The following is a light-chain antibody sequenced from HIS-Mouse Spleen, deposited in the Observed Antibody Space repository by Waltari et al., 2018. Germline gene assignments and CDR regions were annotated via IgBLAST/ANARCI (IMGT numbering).Light chain of an antibody. CDR2: EDN. V-gene: IGLV6-57*04. CDR3: QSYDSSNVV. CDR1: SGSIASNY. Sequence: NFMLTQPHSVSESPGKTVTISCTPSSGSIASNYVQWYQQRTGSAPTTVIYEDNQRPSGVPDRFSGSIDSSSNSASLTISGLKTEDEADYYCQSYDSSNVVFGGGTKLTVL. J-gene: IGLJ2*01.